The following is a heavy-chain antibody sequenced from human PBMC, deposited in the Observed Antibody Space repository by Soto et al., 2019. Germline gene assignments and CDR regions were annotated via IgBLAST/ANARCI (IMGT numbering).Heavy chain of an antibody. D-gene: IGHD1-26*01. V-gene: IGHV4-59*01. J-gene: IGHJ4*02. CDR1: GGSISSYY. Sequence: PSETLSLTCTVSGGSISSYYWSWIRQPPGKGLEWIGYIYYSGSTNYNPSLKSRVTISVDTSKNQFSLKLSSVTAADTAVYYCARETVGVYFDYWGQGTLVTVS. CDR3: ARETVGVYFDY. CDR2: IYYSGST.